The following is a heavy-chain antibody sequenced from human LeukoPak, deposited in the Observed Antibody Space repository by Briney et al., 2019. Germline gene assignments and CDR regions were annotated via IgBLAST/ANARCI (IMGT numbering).Heavy chain of an antibody. V-gene: IGHV3-33*06. J-gene: IGHJ4*02. CDR2: IWHDGSSK. D-gene: IGHD4-11*01. CDR1: GFTFSHYA. Sequence: GGSLRLSCSASGFTFSHYAMHWVRQAPGKGLDWVAVIWHDGSSKYYADSVKGRFTISRDNSRKTVSLQMNSLRAEDTAVYYCAKDPQRGFVYSNALEYWGQGILVTVSS. CDR3: AKDPQRGFVYSNALEY.